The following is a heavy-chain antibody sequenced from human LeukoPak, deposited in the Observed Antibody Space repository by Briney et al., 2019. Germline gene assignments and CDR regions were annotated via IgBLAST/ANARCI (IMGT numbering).Heavy chain of an antibody. J-gene: IGHJ5*02. Sequence: ASVKVSCKASGYTFTSYDINWVRQATGQGLEWMGWMNPNSGNTGYAQKFQGRVTMTRDMSTSTVYMELSRLRSDDTAVYYCAREGLLWFGELFLYNWFDPWGQGTLVTVSS. CDR3: AREGLLWFGELFLYNWFDP. CDR2: MNPNSGNT. CDR1: GYTFTSYD. D-gene: IGHD3-10*01. V-gene: IGHV1-8*01.